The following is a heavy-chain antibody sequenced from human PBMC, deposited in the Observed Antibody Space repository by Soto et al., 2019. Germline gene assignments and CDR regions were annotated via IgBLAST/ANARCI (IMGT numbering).Heavy chain of an antibody. J-gene: IGHJ4*02. CDR1: GFTFSSYA. D-gene: IGHD5-18*01. V-gene: IGHV3-30-3*01. Sequence: PGGSLRLSCAASGFTFSSYAMHWVRQAPGKGLEWVAVISYDGSNKYYADSVKGRFTISRDNSKNTLYLQMNSLRAEDTAVYYCARDVDTAMGYYFDYWGQGTLVTVSS. CDR3: ARDVDTAMGYYFDY. CDR2: ISYDGSNK.